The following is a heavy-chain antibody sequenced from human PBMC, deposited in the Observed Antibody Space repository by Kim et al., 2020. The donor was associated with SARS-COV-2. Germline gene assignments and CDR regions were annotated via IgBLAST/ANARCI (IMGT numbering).Heavy chain of an antibody. CDR1: GYTFTSYG. D-gene: IGHD3-3*01. Sequence: ASVKVSCKASGYTFTSYGISWVRQAPGQGLEWMGWISAYNGNTNYAQKLQGRVTMTTDTSTSTAYMELRSLRSDDTAVYYCARDGRSTRPTREYYDFWHPYNWFDPWGQGTLVTVSS. J-gene: IGHJ5*02. CDR3: ARDGRSTRPTREYYDFWHPYNWFDP. CDR2: ISAYNGNT. V-gene: IGHV1-18*01.